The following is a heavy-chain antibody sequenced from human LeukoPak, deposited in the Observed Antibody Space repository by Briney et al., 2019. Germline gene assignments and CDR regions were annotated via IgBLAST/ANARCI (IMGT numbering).Heavy chain of an antibody. Sequence: PGRSLRLSCAASGFTFSSYAIHWVRQAPGKGLEWVSLISFDGSNKYYADSVKGRFTISRDNSKNTLYLQMNSLRAEDTAVYYCAKDLTSVAGTNWFDPWGQGTLVTVSS. CDR1: GFTFSSYA. D-gene: IGHD6-19*01. CDR2: ISFDGSNK. CDR3: AKDLTSVAGTNWFDP. J-gene: IGHJ5*02. V-gene: IGHV3-30-3*01.